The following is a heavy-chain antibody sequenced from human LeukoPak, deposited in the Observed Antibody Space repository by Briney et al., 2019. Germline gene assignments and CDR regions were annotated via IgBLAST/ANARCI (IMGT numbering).Heavy chain of an antibody. CDR3: ARGEDTPKNFDY. Sequence: SETLSLTCAVYGGSFSGYYWTWIRQPPGKGLERIGEINHSGSTNYNPSLKSRVTISLDTSKNLFSLKLTSVTVADTAVCYCARGEDTPKNFDYWGQGTLVTVSS. CDR1: GGSFSGYY. J-gene: IGHJ4*02. V-gene: IGHV4-34*01. D-gene: IGHD2-15*01. CDR2: INHSGST.